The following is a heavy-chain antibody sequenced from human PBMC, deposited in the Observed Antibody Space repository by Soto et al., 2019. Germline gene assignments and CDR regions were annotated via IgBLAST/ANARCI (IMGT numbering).Heavy chain of an antibody. V-gene: IGHV4-39*01. CDR3: ARQEFSLYSSNWYPLDS. J-gene: IGHJ4*02. Sequence: PSETLSLTCSVSGGSISSSTSYWGWIRQPPGKGLEWIGSIFYTGNTYYNPSLRSRVTISVSTSKNQFSLKLTSVTAADTAVYSCARQEFSLYSSNWYPLDSWGQGTLVTVS. D-gene: IGHD6-13*01. CDR2: IFYTGNT. CDR1: GGSISSSTSY.